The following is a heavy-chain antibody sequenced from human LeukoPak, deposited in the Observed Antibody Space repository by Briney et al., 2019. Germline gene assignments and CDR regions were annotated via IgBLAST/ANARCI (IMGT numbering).Heavy chain of an antibody. CDR3: ARGAGIAVSGDNWFDP. D-gene: IGHD6-19*01. V-gene: IGHV1-2*02. CDR1: GYTFTLYY. CDR2: INPNSGGT. Sequence: ASVKAYCKASGYTFTLYYMHWLRQAPGQGLEWMGWINPNSGGTNYAQKFQGRVTMPRDTSISTAYMELSRLRSDDTAVYYCARGAGIAVSGDNWFDPWGQGTLVTVSS. J-gene: IGHJ5*02.